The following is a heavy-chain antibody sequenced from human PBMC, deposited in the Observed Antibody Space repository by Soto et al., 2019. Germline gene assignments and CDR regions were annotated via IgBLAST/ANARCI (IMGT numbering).Heavy chain of an antibody. CDR1: GFTFTSNG. CDR2: ISGSGGST. CDR3: AKIAVAAMWFFDC. J-gene: IGHJ4*02. V-gene: IGHV3-23*01. Sequence: EVQLLESGGGLVQPGGSLRLSCAASGFTFTSNGMSWVRQAPGKGLEWVSSISGSGGSTYYAGSVKGRFTISRDNSKNKLYLQLDSLRAEDTAVYYCAKIAVAAMWFFDCWGQGTLVTVSS. D-gene: IGHD6-19*01.